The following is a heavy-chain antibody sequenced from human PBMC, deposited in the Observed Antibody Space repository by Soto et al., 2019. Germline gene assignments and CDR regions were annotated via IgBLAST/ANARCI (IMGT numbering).Heavy chain of an antibody. CDR3: ARRGRSLDAPGSYPY. CDR2: IDYSGST. CDR1: GGSFNGYY. D-gene: IGHD3-10*01. J-gene: IGHJ4*02. V-gene: IGHV4-34*01. Sequence: SETLSRTCGVSGGSFNGYYWNWIRQSPGKGLEWIGEIDYSGSTNHKPSLKSRVTMSVDTSEKQVSLNLTSVTTADTALYHCARRGRSLDAPGSYPYWGQGALVTVS.